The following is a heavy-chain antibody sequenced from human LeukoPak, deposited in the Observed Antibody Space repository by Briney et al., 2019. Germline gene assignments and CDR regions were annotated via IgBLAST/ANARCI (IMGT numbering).Heavy chain of an antibody. J-gene: IGHJ6*02. CDR3: AKESDFWSGSQGMDV. V-gene: IGHV3-23*01. CDR1: GFTFSSYA. Sequence: GGSLRPSCAVSGFTFSSYAMSWVRQAPGKGLEWVSAISGTGGSTYYADSVKGRFTISRDNSKNTLYMQMNSLRAEDTAVYYCAKESDFWSGSQGMDVWGQGTTVTVSS. D-gene: IGHD3-3*01. CDR2: ISGTGGST.